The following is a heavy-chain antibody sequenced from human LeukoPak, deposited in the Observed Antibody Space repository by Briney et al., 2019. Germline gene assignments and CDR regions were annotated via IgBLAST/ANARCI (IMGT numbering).Heavy chain of an antibody. J-gene: IGHJ4*02. CDR2: IYYSGST. Sequence: SETLSLTCTASGGSISSGGYYWSWIRQHPGKGLEWIGYIYYSGSTYYNPSLKSRVTISVDTSKNQFSLKLSSVTAADTAVYYCARGTQLWYNADYWGQGTLVTVSS. V-gene: IGHV4-31*03. D-gene: IGHD5-18*01. CDR3: ARGTQLWYNADY. CDR1: GGSISSGGYY.